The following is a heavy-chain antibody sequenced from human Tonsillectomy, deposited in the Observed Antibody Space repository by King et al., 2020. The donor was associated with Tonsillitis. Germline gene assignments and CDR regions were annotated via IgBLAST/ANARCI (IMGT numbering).Heavy chain of an antibody. CDR3: ARKDYGDYDYYYGMDG. Sequence: VQLVESGGGVVQPGRSLRLSCAASGFTFRSYGMHWVRQAPGKGLEWGAVISYDGSNKYYADSVKGRFTISRDNSKNTLYLQMNSLRAEDTAVFYCARKDYGDYDYYYGMDGWGQGTTVTVSS. J-gene: IGHJ6*02. V-gene: IGHV3-33*05. D-gene: IGHD4-17*01. CDR1: GFTFRSYG. CDR2: ISYDGSNK.